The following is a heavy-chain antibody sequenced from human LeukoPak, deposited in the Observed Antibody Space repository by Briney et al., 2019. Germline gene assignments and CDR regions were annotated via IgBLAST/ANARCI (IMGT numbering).Heavy chain of an antibody. V-gene: IGHV3-15*01. J-gene: IGHJ3*02. CDR2: IKSATDGATI. Sequence: KAGGSLRLSCAASGLTFSNAWMSWVRQAPGKGLEWLARIKSATDGATIHYAAPVKGRFAISRDDSKDTLFLQMNSLKTEDTAMYYCTTNDAFDIWGQGTMVTVSS. CDR1: GLTFSNAW. CDR3: TTNDAFDI.